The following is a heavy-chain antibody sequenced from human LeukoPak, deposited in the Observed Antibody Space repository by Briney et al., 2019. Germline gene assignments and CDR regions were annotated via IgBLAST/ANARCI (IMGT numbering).Heavy chain of an antibody. CDR2: IYHSGST. D-gene: IGHD6-6*01. V-gene: IGHV4-59*01. CDR3: ARGGAARLHFQN. CDR1: GGSISTYY. Sequence: DPSETLSLTCTVSGGSISTYYWNWIRQPPGKGLEWIGYIYHSGSTNYNPSLQSRVTISVDTSKNQFSLNLNSVTAAHTAVYYCARGGAARLHFQNWGQGTLVTVSS. J-gene: IGHJ1*01.